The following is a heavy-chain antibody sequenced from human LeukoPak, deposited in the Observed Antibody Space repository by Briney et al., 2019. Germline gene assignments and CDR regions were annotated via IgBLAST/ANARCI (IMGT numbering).Heavy chain of an antibody. CDR3: AKCEDSYGNDALDI. V-gene: IGHV3-23*01. CDR1: GFTFTNYA. Sequence: GGSLRLSCAASGFTFTNYAMNWVRQAPGKGPEWVSYIRGGGGVTHYADSAKGRFTISRDNSNNILYLQMSSLRAEDTAVYYCAKCEDSYGNDALDIWGQGTMVTVSS. J-gene: IGHJ3*02. D-gene: IGHD5-18*01. CDR2: IRGGGGVT.